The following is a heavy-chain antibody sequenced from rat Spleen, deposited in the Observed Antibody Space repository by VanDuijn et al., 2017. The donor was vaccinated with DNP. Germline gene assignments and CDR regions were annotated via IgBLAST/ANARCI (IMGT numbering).Heavy chain of an antibody. D-gene: IGHD1-11*01. V-gene: IGHV5-27*01. CDR1: KFAFSNYG. CDR2: ISASGGST. CDR3: TTDFERGY. Sequence: EVQLVESGGGLVQPGRSLKLSCAASKFAFSNYGMAWVRQAPTKGLEWVASISASGGSTSYRDSVKGRFTISRDNAKSILYLQMDSLRSEDTATFYCTTDFERGYWGQGVMVTVSS. J-gene: IGHJ2*01.